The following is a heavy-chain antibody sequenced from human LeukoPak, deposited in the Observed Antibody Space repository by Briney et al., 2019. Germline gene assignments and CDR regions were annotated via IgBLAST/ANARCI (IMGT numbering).Heavy chain of an antibody. CDR1: GYTFTGYY. Sequence: GASVKVSCKTSGYTFTGYYMHWARQAPGHGLEWMGWINPNNGGTNYAQRFQGRVTMTRDTSISTAYMELSRLTSDDTAVYYCARERGYCSSSTCYTSDAFDLWGQGTMVTVSS. CDR2: INPNNGGT. V-gene: IGHV1-2*02. J-gene: IGHJ3*01. D-gene: IGHD2-2*02. CDR3: ARERGYCSSSTCYTSDAFDL.